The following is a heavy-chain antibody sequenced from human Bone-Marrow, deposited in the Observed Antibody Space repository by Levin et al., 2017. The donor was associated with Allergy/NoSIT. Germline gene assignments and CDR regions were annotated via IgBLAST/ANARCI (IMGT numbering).Heavy chain of an antibody. CDR2: IYPSDSDT. Sequence: GESLKISCKGSGYSFTHYWIAWVRQMPGKGLEWMGIIYPSDSDTRYSPSFQGQVTISADKSISTAFLQWSTLKASDTAMYYCARQDGSGSYYKDYWGQGTLVTVSP. CDR1: GYSFTHYW. J-gene: IGHJ4*02. CDR3: ARQDGSGSYYKDY. D-gene: IGHD3-10*01. V-gene: IGHV5-51*01.